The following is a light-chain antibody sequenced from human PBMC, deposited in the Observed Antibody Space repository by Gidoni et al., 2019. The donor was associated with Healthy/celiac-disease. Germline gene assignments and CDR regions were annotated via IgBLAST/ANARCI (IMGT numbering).Light chain of an antibody. CDR2: DAS. J-gene: IGKJ4*01. V-gene: IGKV3-11*01. Sequence: EMMLTQCPATLSLSPGERATLSCRASQSVSSYLAWYQQKPGQAPRLLIYDASNRATGIPARFSGSGSGTDFTLTISSLEPEDFAVYYCQQRSNWPQLTFGGGTKVEIK. CDR1: QSVSSY. CDR3: QQRSNWPQLT.